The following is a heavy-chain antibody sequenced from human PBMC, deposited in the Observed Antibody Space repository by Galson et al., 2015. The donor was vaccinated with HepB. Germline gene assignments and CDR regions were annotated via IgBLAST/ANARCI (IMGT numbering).Heavy chain of an antibody. CDR3: ARDGRVASDCVSGYQQHGMDV. Sequence: SLRLSCAASGFPFSTYAMHWVRQAPGKGLEWVAVILYNGSTEYYADSVKGRFTISRDNSKNMLYLQMNSLRPEDTAVYYCARDGRVASDCVSGYQQHGMDVWGQGTTVTVSS. CDR2: ILYNGSTE. CDR1: GFPFSTYA. D-gene: IGHD3-22*01. V-gene: IGHV3-30*04. J-gene: IGHJ6*02.